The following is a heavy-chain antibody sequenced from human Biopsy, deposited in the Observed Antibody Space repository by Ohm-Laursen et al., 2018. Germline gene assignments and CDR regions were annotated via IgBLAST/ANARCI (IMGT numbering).Heavy chain of an antibody. CDR2: ISNRGST. Sequence: GTLSLTCPVSGGSISSDYWSWIRQSPGKGLEWIGYISNRGSTNYNPSLRGQVTISVDTSKNQFSLKLSSVTAADTAVFFCARLYRLDDYWNDDPPDAFDVWGQGTRVTVSS. J-gene: IGHJ3*01. CDR1: GGSISSDY. CDR3: ARLYRLDDYWNDDPPDAFDV. V-gene: IGHV4-59*01. D-gene: IGHD3-3*01.